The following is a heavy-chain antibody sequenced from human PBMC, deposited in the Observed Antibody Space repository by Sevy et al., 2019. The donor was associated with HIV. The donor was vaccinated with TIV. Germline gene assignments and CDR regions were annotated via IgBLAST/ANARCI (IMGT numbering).Heavy chain of an antibody. D-gene: IGHD3-10*01. CDR2: VHHGGST. CDR3: ARDSSNYYDSGSHYKTNVAGSAWFDP. Sequence: SEILSLTCTVSGYSINRNTYWGWIRQPPGKGLEWLGSVHHGGSTYYNPSLKSRVTISTDTSKNQFSLKLNSVTAADAAVYFCARDSSNYYDSGSHYKTNVAGSAWFDPWGQGTLVTVSS. J-gene: IGHJ5*02. CDR1: GYSINRNTY. V-gene: IGHV4-38-2*02.